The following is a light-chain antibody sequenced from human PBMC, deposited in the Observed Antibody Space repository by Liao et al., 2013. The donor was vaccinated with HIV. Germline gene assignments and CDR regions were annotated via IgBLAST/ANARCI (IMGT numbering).Light chain of an antibody. CDR1: NIGRKS. J-gene: IGLJ2*01. CDR2: YDG. Sequence: SYVVTQPPSVSVAPGKTARITCGGNNIGRKSVHWYQQKPGQAPEVVIYYDGDRPSGIPARFSGSNSGNTATLTISRVEAGDEADYYCQVWDRSSDEGVFGGGTKVTVL. V-gene: IGLV3-21*01. CDR3: QVWDRSSDEGV.